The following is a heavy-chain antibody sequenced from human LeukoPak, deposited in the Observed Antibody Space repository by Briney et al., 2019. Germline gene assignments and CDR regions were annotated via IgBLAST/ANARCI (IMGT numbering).Heavy chain of an antibody. J-gene: IGHJ4*02. D-gene: IGHD3-9*01. CDR1: GGSISSYY. Sequence: PSETLSLTCTVSGGSISSYYWSWIRQPPGKGLEWIGYIYYSGSTNYNPSLKSRVTISVDTSKNQFSLKLSSVTAADTAVYYCARPSFITISFDYWGQGTLVTVSS. V-gene: IGHV4-59*01. CDR3: ARPSFITISFDY. CDR2: IYYSGST.